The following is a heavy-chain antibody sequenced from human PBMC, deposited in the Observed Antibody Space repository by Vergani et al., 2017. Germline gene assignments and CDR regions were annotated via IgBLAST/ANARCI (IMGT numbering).Heavy chain of an antibody. Sequence: QVQLVQSGAEVKKPGASVKVSCKASGYTFTGYYMHWVRQAPGQGLEWMGWINPNSGGTNYAQKFQGRATMTRDTSISTAYMELSRLRSDDTAVYYCARERGNDPFPSYYYYYGMDVWGQGTTVTVSS. D-gene: IGHD3-16*01. CDR3: ARERGNDPFPSYYYYYGMDV. CDR2: INPNSGGT. V-gene: IGHV1-2*02. J-gene: IGHJ6*02. CDR1: GYTFTGYY.